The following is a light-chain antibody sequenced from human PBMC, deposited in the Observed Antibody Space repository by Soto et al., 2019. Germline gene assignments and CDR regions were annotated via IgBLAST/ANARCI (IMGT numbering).Light chain of an antibody. CDR2: KAS. CDR1: QSISSW. J-gene: IGKJ2*01. Sequence: DLQMTQSPSTLSASVGDRVTITCRASQSISSWLAWYQQKPGKAPKLLIYKASSLESGVPSRFSGSGSGTEFTLTISSLQPDDFATYYCQQYNSYPYTCGQGTKLEIK. V-gene: IGKV1-5*03. CDR3: QQYNSYPYT.